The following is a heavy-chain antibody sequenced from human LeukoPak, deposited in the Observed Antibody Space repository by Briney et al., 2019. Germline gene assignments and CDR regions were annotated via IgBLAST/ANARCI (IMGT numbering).Heavy chain of an antibody. CDR1: GFTFSSYA. V-gene: IGHV3-30-3*01. CDR3: AKDAGPGSYWGYFDY. CDR2: ISYDGSNK. J-gene: IGHJ4*02. Sequence: GGSLRLSCAASGFTFSSYAMHWVRQAPGKGLEWVAVISYDGSNKYYADSVKGRFTISRDNSKNTLYLQMNSLRAEDTAVYYCAKDAGPGSYWGYFDYWGQGTLVTVSS. D-gene: IGHD3-10*01.